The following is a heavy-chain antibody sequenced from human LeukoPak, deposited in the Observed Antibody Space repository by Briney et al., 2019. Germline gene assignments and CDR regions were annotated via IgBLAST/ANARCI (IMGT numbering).Heavy chain of an antibody. CDR2: IYPSDSDT. J-gene: IGHJ4*02. CDR3: ARRELGILYYFDY. Sequence: GESLKISCKGSGFSFTSYWIGWVRQMPGKGLEWMGIIYPSDSDTTYSSSFQGQVTISADKSISTAYLQWSSLKASDTAIYYCARRELGILYYFDYWGQGTLVTVSS. CDR1: GFSFTSYW. D-gene: IGHD7-27*01. V-gene: IGHV5-51*01.